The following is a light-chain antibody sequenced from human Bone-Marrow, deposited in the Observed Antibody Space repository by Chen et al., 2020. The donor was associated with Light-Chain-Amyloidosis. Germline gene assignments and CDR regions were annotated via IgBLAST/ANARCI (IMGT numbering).Light chain of an antibody. CDR1: DLPTKY. J-gene: IGLJ2*01. V-gene: IGLV3-25*03. CDR3: QSADSSGTYEVI. CDR2: RDT. Sequence: SYELTQPPPVSVSPGQTARITCSGDDLPTKYAYWYQQKPGQAPVLVIHRDTERPSGISERFSGSSSGTTDTLTISGVQAEDEADYHCQSADSSGTYEVIFGGGTKLTVL.